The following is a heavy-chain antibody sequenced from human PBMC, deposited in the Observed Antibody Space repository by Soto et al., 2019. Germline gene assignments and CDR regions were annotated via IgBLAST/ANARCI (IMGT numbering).Heavy chain of an antibody. J-gene: IGHJ3*02. Sequence: EVKLVESGGGLVQPGRSLRLSCEASGFIFDDHGMHWVRQAPGKGLEWVSGISWNSVNIAYADSVKGRFTTLRDNAKNSLYLEVSSLRPRDTALYYCARGMAVGATTRFTAFDMWGQGTMVTVSS. CDR3: ARGMAVGATTRFTAFDM. CDR1: GFIFDDHG. CDR2: ISWNSVNI. D-gene: IGHD1-26*01. V-gene: IGHV3-9*01.